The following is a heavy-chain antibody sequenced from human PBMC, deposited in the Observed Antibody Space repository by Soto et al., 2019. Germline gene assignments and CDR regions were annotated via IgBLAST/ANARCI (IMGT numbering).Heavy chain of an antibody. Sequence: ASVQGSCKACGYTFTSYGISWVRQAPGQGLEWMGWISAYNGNTNYAQKLQGRVTMTTDTSTSTAYMELRSLRSDDTAVYYCASNLAVAGGFDYWGQGTPVTVSS. D-gene: IGHD6-19*01. J-gene: IGHJ4*02. CDR1: GYTFTSYG. CDR2: ISAYNGNT. V-gene: IGHV1-18*04. CDR3: ASNLAVAGGFDY.